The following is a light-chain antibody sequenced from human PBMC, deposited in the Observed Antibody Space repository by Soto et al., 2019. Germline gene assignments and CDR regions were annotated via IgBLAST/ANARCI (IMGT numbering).Light chain of an antibody. J-gene: IGKJ3*01. V-gene: IGKV1D-13*01. Sequence: AIQLTQSPSSLSASVGDRVTITFRASQGISSALAWYQQKPGKAPKLLIYDASSLESGVPSRFSGCGSGTDFTLTISSLQPEDFATYYCQQFNNFLFTLGPGTKVDI. CDR3: QQFNNFLFT. CDR2: DAS. CDR1: QGISSA.